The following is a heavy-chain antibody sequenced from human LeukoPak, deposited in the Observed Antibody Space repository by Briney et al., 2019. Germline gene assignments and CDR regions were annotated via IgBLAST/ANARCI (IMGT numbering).Heavy chain of an antibody. CDR2: IYSREFT. Sequence: SETLSLSCTVSGGSSDHSYCWTWVRQAPGKTLEWIATIYSREFTYYNPSLRSRATISADTSKNLFSLRLSSVTAADTAVYYCARGSDDYKLGNKWGQGTLVTVSS. CDR3: ARGSDDYKLGNK. CDR1: GGSSDHSYC. D-gene: IGHD5-24*01. V-gene: IGHV4-39*01. J-gene: IGHJ4*02.